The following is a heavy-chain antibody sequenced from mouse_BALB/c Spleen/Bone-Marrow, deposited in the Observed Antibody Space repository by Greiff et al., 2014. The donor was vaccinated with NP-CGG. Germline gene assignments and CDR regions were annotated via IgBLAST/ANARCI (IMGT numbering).Heavy chain of an antibody. J-gene: IGHJ1*01. CDR2: ILPGSGST. CDR1: GYTFSSYW. Sequence: QVQLQQSGAELMKPGASVKISCKATGYTFSSYWIEWVKQRPGHGLEWIGEILPGSGSTNYNEKFKGKATFTADTSSNTAYMQLRRRTLGDSAIYYGEGGGERGGYWYFDVWGAGTTVTVSS. V-gene: IGHV1-9*01. CDR3: EGGGERGGYWYFDV.